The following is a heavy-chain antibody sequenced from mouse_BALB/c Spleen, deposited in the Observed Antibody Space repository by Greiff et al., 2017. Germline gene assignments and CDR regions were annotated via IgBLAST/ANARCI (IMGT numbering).Heavy chain of an antibody. Sequence: VQLKESGGGLVKPGGSLKLSCAASGFTFSDYYMYWVRQTPEKRLEWVATISDGGSYTYYPDSVKGRFTISRDNAKNNLYLQMSSLKSEDTAMYYCARAYYRYDYFDYWGQGTTLTVSS. CDR1: GFTFSDYY. V-gene: IGHV5-4*02. CDR3: ARAYYRYDYFDY. CDR2: ISDGGSYT. J-gene: IGHJ2*01. D-gene: IGHD2-14*01.